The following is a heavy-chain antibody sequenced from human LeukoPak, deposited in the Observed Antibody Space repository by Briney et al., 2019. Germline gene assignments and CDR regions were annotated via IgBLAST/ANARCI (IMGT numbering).Heavy chain of an antibody. CDR3: ARDPLYESGPPVDY. CDR2: INPNSGGI. Sequence: ASVKVSCKASGYTFTGYYMHWVRQAPGQGLEWMGWINPNSGGINYAQKFQGRVTMTRDTSISTAYMELSRLRSDDTAVYYCARDPLYESGPPVDYWGQGTLVTVSS. D-gene: IGHD2/OR15-2a*01. V-gene: IGHV1-2*02. J-gene: IGHJ4*02. CDR1: GYTFTGYY.